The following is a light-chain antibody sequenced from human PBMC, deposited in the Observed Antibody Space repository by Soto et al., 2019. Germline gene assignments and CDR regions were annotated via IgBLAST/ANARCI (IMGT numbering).Light chain of an antibody. Sequence: QSVLTQPPSASGTPGQRVTISCSGSNSNIGSNTVNWYQQLPGTAPKILIYSNNQRPSGVPDRFSGSKSGTSASLAISGLQSEDEADYYCAAWDDSLNGPVFGGGTQLTVL. J-gene: IGLJ7*01. CDR3: AAWDDSLNGPV. CDR1: NSNIGSNT. CDR2: SNN. V-gene: IGLV1-44*01.